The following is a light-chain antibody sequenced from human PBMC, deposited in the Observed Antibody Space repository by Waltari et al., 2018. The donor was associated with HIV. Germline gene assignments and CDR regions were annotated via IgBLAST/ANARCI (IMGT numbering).Light chain of an antibody. Sequence: QSALTQPASVSGSPAQSITISCTGTRSDLGKCNYVPWYQHHPGKAPKFLIYEVNKRPSGVSNRFSGSKSGNTASLTISGLQAEDEADYYCCSFRDSFTWVFGGGTKLTVL. V-gene: IGLV2-23*02. J-gene: IGLJ3*02. CDR1: RSDLGKCNY. CDR3: CSFRDSFTWV. CDR2: EVN.